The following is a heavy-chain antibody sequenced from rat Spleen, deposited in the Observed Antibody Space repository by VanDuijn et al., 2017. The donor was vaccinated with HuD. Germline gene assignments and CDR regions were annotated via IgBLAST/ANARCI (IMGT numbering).Heavy chain of an antibody. J-gene: IGHJ1*01. D-gene: IGHD2-2*01. CDR1: GFTFSDYY. Sequence: EVQLVESGGDLVQPGRSLKLSCAASGFTFSDYYMAWVRQAPTKGLEWVATISSDGGRNFYRDSVKGRFTNSRDNAKSTLYRQMDSMRSDDTATYHCAGAGYLRDWYFDFWGPGTMVTVSS. V-gene: IGHV5S10*01. CDR2: ISSDGGRN. CDR3: AGAGYLRDWYFDF.